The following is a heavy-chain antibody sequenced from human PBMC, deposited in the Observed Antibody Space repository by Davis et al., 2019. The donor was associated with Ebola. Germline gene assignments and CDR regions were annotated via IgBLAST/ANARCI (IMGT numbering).Heavy chain of an antibody. CDR1: GGSFSGYY. V-gene: IGHV4-34*01. J-gene: IGHJ6*02. D-gene: IGHD6-13*01. CDR2: INHSGST. CDR3: ARDIALAAAGGYYGMDV. Sequence: SETLSLTCAVYGGSFSGYYWSWIRQPPGKGLEWIGEINHSGSTNYNPSLKSRVTISVDTSKNQFSLKLSSVTAADTAVYYCARDIALAAAGGYYGMDVWGQGTTVTVSS.